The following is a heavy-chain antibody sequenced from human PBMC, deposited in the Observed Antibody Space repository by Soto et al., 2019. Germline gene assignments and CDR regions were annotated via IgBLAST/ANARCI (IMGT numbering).Heavy chain of an antibody. D-gene: IGHD6-19*01. Sequence: GGSLRLSCAASGFTFSSYWMHWVRQAPGKGLVWVSRINSDGSSTSYADSVKGRFTISRDNAKNTLYLQMNSLRAEDTSVYYCAGSRYSSGPIDYWGQGTLVTVSS. V-gene: IGHV3-74*01. CDR3: AGSRYSSGPIDY. CDR1: GFTFSSYW. CDR2: INSDGSST. J-gene: IGHJ4*02.